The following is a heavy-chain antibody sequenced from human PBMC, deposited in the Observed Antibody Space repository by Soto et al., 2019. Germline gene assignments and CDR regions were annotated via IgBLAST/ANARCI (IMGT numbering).Heavy chain of an antibody. Sequence: QVQLVQSGAEVKKPGSSVNVSCKASGGTFSSYPISWVRQAPGQGLEWMGWILPIFGTVNYARKLQGRVTITADRSTSTAYMDLSSLRSEDTAVYYCARDLDGSRRLDYWGQGTLVTVSS. D-gene: IGHD6-13*01. V-gene: IGHV1-69*06. CDR2: ILPIFGTV. J-gene: IGHJ4*02. CDR3: ARDLDGSRRLDY. CDR1: GGTFSSYP.